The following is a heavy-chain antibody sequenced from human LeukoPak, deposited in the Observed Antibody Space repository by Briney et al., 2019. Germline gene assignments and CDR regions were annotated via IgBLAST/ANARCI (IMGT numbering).Heavy chain of an antibody. CDR2: IYYSGST. V-gene: IGHV4-39*07. CDR1: GGSISSSSYY. CDR3: ARGANYYDSSGYLSAFDI. Sequence: SETLSLTCTVSGGSISSSSYYWGWIRQPPGKGLEWIGSIYYSGSTYYNPSLKSRVTISVDTSKNQFSLKLSSVTAADTAVYYCARGANYYDSSGYLSAFDIWGQGTMVTVSS. D-gene: IGHD3-22*01. J-gene: IGHJ3*02.